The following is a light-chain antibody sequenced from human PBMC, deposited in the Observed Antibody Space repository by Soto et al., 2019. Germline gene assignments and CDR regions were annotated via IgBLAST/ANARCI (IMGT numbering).Light chain of an antibody. J-gene: IGLJ6*01. Sequence: QSALTQPASVSGSPGQSITVSCTGSSSDVGGSDYISWYQQHPGKAPRLIIYGVSDRPSGVSSRFSGSKSGNTASLTISGLLPEDEAHYYCTSYKRGPLYVFGTGTQLTVL. CDR3: TSYKRGPLYV. CDR2: GVS. CDR1: SSDVGGSDY. V-gene: IGLV2-14*03.